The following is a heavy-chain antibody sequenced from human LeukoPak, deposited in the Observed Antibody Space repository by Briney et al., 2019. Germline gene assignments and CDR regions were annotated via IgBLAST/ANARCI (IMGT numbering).Heavy chain of an antibody. J-gene: IGHJ4*02. D-gene: IGHD3-10*01. V-gene: IGHV3-30-3*01. CDR2: ISYDGSNK. Sequence: GGSLRLSCAASGFTFSSYAMHWVRQAPGKGLEWVAVISYDGSNKYYADSVKGRFTISRDNSKNTLYLQMNSLRAEDTAVYYCARTRFGETSSFDYWGQGTLVTVSS. CDR3: ARTRFGETSSFDY. CDR1: GFTFSSYA.